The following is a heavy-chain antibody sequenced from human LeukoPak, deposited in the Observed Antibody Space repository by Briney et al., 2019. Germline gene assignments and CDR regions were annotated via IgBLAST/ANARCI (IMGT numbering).Heavy chain of an antibody. CDR3: ARSGGWAREDYKADAFHI. D-gene: IGHD6-19*01. CDR1: GYTFTNFG. V-gene: IGHV1-18*01. Sequence: GASVKVSCKASGYTFTNFGFSLVRQAPGQGLEWMGWISPYKGNTDYAQNLQGRVTMTTDTSTSTAYMELRSLRSDDTAVYYCARSGGWAREDYKADAFHIWGQGTMVTVSS. CDR2: ISPYKGNT. J-gene: IGHJ3*02.